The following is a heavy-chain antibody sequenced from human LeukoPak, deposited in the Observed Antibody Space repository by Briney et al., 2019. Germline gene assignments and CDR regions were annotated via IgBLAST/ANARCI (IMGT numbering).Heavy chain of an antibody. D-gene: IGHD4-23*01. CDR1: GYSISSGYY. V-gene: IGHV4-38-2*02. CDR2: IYYSGRT. J-gene: IGHJ4*02. Sequence: SETLSLTCTVSGYSISSGYYWGWIRQPPGKGLEWIGSIYYSGRTYYNPSLQSRVTISVDKSKNQFSLKLSSVTAADTAVYYCVGDYGGDSQFYYWGQGSLVTVSS. CDR3: VGDYGGDSQFYY.